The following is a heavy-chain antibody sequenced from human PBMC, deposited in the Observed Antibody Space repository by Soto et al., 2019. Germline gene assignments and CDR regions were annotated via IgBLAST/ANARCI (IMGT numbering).Heavy chain of an antibody. CDR1: GFTFSSYW. D-gene: IGHD6-13*01. V-gene: IGHV3-7*03. Sequence: EVQLVESGGGLVQPGGSLRLSCAASGFTFSSYWMSWVRQAPGKGLEWVANIKQDGSEKYYVDSVKGRFTISRDNAKNSLYLQMNSLRAEDTAVYYCARDLGGKQQLAMYYFDYWGQGTLVTVSS. CDR2: IKQDGSEK. CDR3: ARDLGGKQQLAMYYFDY. J-gene: IGHJ4*02.